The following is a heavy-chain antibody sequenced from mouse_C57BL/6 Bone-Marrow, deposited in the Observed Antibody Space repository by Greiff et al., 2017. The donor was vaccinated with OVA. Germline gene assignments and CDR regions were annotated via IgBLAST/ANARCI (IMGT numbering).Heavy chain of an antibody. Sequence: EVQVVESGPVLVKPGASVKMSCKASGYTFTDYYMNWVKQSHGKSLEWIGVINPYNGGTSDNQKFKGKATLTVDKSSSTAYMELNSLTSEDSSVYDCARKLRIFPWYFDVWGTGTTVTVSS. CDR2: INPYNGGT. J-gene: IGHJ1*03. V-gene: IGHV1-19*01. D-gene: IGHD1-1*01. CDR3: ARKLRIFPWYFDV. CDR1: GYTFTDYY.